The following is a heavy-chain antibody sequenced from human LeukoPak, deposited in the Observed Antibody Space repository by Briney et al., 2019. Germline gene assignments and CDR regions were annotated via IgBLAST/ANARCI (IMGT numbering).Heavy chain of an antibody. V-gene: IGHV1-2*02. CDR3: ARVRRYFDWFNWFDP. J-gene: IGHJ5*02. D-gene: IGHD3-9*01. CDR1: GYTFTGYY. Sequence: ASVKVSCKASGYTFTGYYMHWVRQAPGQGLEWMGWINPNSGGTNYAQKFQGRVTMTRDTSTSTAYMELSRLRSDDTAVYYCARVRRYFDWFNWFDPWGQGTLVTVSS. CDR2: INPNSGGT.